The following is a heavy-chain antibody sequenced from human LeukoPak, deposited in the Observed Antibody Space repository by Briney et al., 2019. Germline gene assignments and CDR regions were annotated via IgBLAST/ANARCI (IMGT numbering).Heavy chain of an antibody. Sequence: PGGSLRLSCAASGFTFSSYGMHWVRQAPGKGLEWLGEISHSGTTTYNPSLKSRVTISVDTSKNQFSLRLRSVTAADTAVYYCARGLVWRFLLDSRRDSFDIWGQGTTITVSS. CDR1: GFTFSSYG. V-gene: IGHV4-34*01. CDR3: ARGLVWRFLLDSRRDSFDI. CDR2: ISHSGTT. J-gene: IGHJ3*02. D-gene: IGHD3-16*01.